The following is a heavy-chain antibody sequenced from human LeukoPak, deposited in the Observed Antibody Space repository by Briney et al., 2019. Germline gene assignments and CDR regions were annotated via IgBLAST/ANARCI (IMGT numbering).Heavy chain of an antibody. D-gene: IGHD3-10*01. CDR3: ARDGPGGYYYYYMDV. V-gene: IGHV3-21*01. CDR2: ISSSSSYI. CDR1: GFTFSSYS. Sequence: GGSLRLSCAASGFTFSSYSMNWVRQAPGKGPEWVSSISSSSSYIYYADSVKGRFTISRDNAKNSLYLQMNSLRAEDTAVYYCARDGPGGYYYYYMDVWGKGTTVTISS. J-gene: IGHJ6*03.